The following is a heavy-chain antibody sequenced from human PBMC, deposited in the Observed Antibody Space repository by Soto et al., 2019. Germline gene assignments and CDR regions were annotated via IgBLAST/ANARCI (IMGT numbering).Heavy chain of an antibody. CDR1: GFSLSTTRVG. Sequence: QITLEVSGPPLVKPTQTLTLTCTFSGFSLSTTRVGVGWIRQPPGKALEWLALIYWDDDKRYSPSLKSRLTITKDTAKNQVVLTMTNMDPVDTATYYCAHIDYSSTLDYWGQGTLVTVSS. CDR2: IYWDDDK. D-gene: IGHD4-4*01. CDR3: AHIDYSSTLDY. J-gene: IGHJ4*02. V-gene: IGHV2-5*02.